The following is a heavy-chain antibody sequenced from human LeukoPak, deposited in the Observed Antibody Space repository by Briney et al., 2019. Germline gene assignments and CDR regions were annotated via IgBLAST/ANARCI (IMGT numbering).Heavy chain of an antibody. D-gene: IGHD3-22*01. CDR1: GFTFSTFA. Sequence: GRSLRLSCAASGFTFSTFAMHWVRQAPGKGLEWVALITYDGSNKYYADSVKGRFTISRDNSKNTLYLQMNSLRAEDTAVYFCARDLGYYYKSGYSDYWGQGTLVTVSS. CDR3: ARDLGYYYKSGYSDY. V-gene: IGHV3-30*01. CDR2: ITYDGSNK. J-gene: IGHJ4*02.